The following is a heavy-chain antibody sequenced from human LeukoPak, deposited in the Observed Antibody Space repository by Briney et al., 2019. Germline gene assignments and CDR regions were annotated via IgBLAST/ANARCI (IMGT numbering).Heavy chain of an antibody. D-gene: IGHD4-23*01. Sequence: AASVKVSCKASGYTFTSYAMNWVRQAPGQGLEWMGWINPNSGGTNYAQKFQGWVTMTRDTSISTAYMELSRLRSDDTAVYYCARHSGTVVTPDPAFDYWGQGTLVTVSS. J-gene: IGHJ4*02. CDR3: ARHSGTVVTPDPAFDY. V-gene: IGHV1-2*04. CDR2: INPNSGGT. CDR1: GYTFTSYA.